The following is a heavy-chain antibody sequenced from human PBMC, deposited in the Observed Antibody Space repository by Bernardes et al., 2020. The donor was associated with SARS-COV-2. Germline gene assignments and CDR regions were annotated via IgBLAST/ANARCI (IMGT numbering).Heavy chain of an antibody. CDR2: INHSGST. V-gene: IGHV4-34*01. CDR1: GGSISAYY. J-gene: IGHJ6*02. CDR3: ARGQQVVVAATTYYYYGMDV. D-gene: IGHD2-15*01. Sequence: SETLSLTCTVSGGSISAYYLSLFRQPPGKGLEWIGEINHSGSTNYNPSLKSRVTISVDTSKNQFSLKLSSVTAADTAVYYCARGQQVVVAATTYYYYGMDVWGQGTTVTVSS.